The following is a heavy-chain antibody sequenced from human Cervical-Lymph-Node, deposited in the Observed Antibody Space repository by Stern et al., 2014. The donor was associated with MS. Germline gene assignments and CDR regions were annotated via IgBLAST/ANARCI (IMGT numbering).Heavy chain of an antibody. J-gene: IGHJ4*02. D-gene: IGHD2-2*01. V-gene: IGHV4-4*02. CDR2: VYHTGSA. CDR3: ARDQGFQLMNS. CDR1: GGSISNDDL. Sequence: QVQLQESGPGLVRPSGTLSLTCAGSGGSISNDDLWCWVRQPPREGLGWIGEVYHTGSANYDPPLKSRVTISVDKSKTQFSLRLTSMAAADTAVYYCARDQGFQLMNSWGQGTLVIVSS.